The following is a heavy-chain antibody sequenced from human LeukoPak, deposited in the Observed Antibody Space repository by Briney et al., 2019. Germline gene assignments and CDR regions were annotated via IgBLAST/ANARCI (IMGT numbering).Heavy chain of an antibody. CDR2: IDANGGGT. J-gene: IGHJ6*02. CDR1: GFTLSGYW. Sequence: GGSLRLSCAASGFTLSGYWMHWVRQVPGKGLVWVSRIDANGGGTTYADSVKGRFAISRDNAKNTLYLQMSSLRIEDTAVYYCTRVQAGRSGLMDVWGRGTMVTVSS. CDR3: TRVQAGRSGLMDV. D-gene: IGHD2-8*02. V-gene: IGHV3-74*01.